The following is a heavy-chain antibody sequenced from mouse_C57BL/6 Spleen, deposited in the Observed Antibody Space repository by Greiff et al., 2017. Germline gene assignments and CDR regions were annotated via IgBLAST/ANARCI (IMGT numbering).Heavy chain of an antibody. CDR1: GYAFSSYW. Sequence: QVQLKQSGAELVKPGASVKISCKASGYAFSSYWMNWVKQRPGKGLEWIGQIYPGDGDTNYNGKFKGKATLTADKSSSTAYMQLSSLTSEDSAVYFCARDGSSGYAMDYWGQGTSVTVSS. V-gene: IGHV1-80*01. J-gene: IGHJ4*01. D-gene: IGHD1-1*01. CDR3: ARDGSSGYAMDY. CDR2: IYPGDGDT.